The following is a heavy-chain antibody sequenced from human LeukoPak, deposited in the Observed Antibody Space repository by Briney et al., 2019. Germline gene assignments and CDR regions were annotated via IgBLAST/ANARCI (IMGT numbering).Heavy chain of an antibody. D-gene: IGHD6-13*01. V-gene: IGHV1-8*03. CDR2: MNPNSGNT. Sequence: ASVKVSCKASGYTFTSYDINWVRQATGQGLEWMGWMNPNSGNTGYAQKFQGRVTITRNTSISTAYMELSSLRSEDTAVYYCARRGKSSSWEGKNWFDPWGQGTLVTVSS. J-gene: IGHJ5*02. CDR1: GYTFTSYD. CDR3: ARRGKSSSWEGKNWFDP.